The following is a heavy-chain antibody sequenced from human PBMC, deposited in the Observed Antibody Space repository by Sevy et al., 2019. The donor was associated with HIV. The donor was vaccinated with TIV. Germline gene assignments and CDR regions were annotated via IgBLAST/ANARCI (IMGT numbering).Heavy chain of an antibody. CDR1: GFTFSKYS. CDR2: LFFGCGEI. Sequence: GGYLRLYCAASGFTFSKYSMSWVRQPPGKGRECLSTLFFGCGEINYADSVKGRFTISRDNSTSSVYLQMNNLRPEDTAVYYCAREGCTKPHDYWGQGTLVTVSS. CDR3: AREGCTKPHDY. D-gene: IGHD2-8*01. V-gene: IGHV3-23*01. J-gene: IGHJ4*02.